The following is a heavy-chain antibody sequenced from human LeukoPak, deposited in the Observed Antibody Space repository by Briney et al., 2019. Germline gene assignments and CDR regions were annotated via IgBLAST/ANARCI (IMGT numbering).Heavy chain of an antibody. CDR1: GFSFSSYG. Sequence: GGSLRLSCAASGFSFSSYGLHWVRQAPGKGLEWVAVIWYEGNNKNYAESVKGRFTISRDNSKNTLYLQMNSLRAEDTAVYYXXXXXXXXXXLFRAGTDYFDYWGQGTLVTVSS. CDR3: XXXXXXXXXLFRAGTDYFDY. D-gene: IGHD1-1*01. CDR2: IWYEGNNK. J-gene: IGHJ4*02. V-gene: IGHV3-33*01.